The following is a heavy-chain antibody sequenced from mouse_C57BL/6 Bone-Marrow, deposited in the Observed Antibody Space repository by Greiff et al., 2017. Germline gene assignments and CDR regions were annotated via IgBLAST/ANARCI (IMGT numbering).Heavy chain of an antibody. Sequence: DVKLQESGPGLVKPSQSLSLTCSVTGYSITSGYYWNWIRQFPGNKLEWMGYISYDGSNNYNPSLKNRISITRDTSKNQFFLKLNSVTTEDTATYYCARQLRFWFAYWGQGTLVTVSA. V-gene: IGHV3-6*01. CDR3: ARQLRFWFAY. CDR2: ISYDGSN. J-gene: IGHJ3*01. CDR1: GYSITSGYY. D-gene: IGHD3-2*02.